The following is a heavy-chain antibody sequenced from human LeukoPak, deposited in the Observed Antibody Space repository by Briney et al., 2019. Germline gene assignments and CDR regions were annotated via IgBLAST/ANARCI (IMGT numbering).Heavy chain of an antibody. CDR3: ARANSATVPGVDP. J-gene: IGHJ5*02. V-gene: IGHV3-53*01. Sequence: GGSLRLSCVVSGFTVSSNYMSWVRQAPGKGLEWVSIIYSAGSTFYADSVKGRFTISRDNSKNTVYLQMNSLRAEDTAVYYCARANSATVPGVDPWGQGTLVTVSS. CDR1: GFTVSSNY. CDR2: IYSAGST. D-gene: IGHD1-26*01.